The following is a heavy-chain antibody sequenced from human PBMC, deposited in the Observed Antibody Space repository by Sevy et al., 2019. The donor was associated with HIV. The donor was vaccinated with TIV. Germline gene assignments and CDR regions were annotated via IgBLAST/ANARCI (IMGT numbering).Heavy chain of an antibody. CDR2: KIPIFGTA. V-gene: IGHV1-69*13. D-gene: IGHD3-9*01. CDR3: AWAAYYDIFGLDY. Sequence: SSVKVSCKASGGTFSSYAISWLRQAPGQGLEWMGGKIPIFGTANYAQKFQGRVTIPVDESTSTAYMELSSLRSEDTAVYYCAWAAYYDIFGLDYWGQGTLVTVSS. J-gene: IGHJ4*02. CDR1: GGTFSSYA.